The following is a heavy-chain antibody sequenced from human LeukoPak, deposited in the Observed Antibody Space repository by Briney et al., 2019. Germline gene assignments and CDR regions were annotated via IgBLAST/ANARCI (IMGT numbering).Heavy chain of an antibody. CDR3: ARRRVVVSIDY. Sequence: SETLSLTCAVYGGSFSGYYWSWIRQPPGKGLEWIGEINHSGSTNYNPSLKSRVTISVDTSKNQFSLKLSSVTAADTAVYYCARRRVVVSIDYWGQGTLVTVSS. CDR2: INHSGST. V-gene: IGHV4-34*01. D-gene: IGHD2-21*01. CDR1: GGSFSGYY. J-gene: IGHJ4*02.